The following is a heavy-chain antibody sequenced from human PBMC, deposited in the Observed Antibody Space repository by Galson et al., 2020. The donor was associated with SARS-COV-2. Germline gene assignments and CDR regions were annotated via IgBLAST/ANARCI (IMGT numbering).Heavy chain of an antibody. CDR2: ISGSGGST. CDR1: GFTFSSYA. J-gene: IGHJ4*02. Sequence: GGSLRLSCAASGFTFSSYAMSWVRQAPGKGLEWVSAISGSGGSTYYADSVKGRFTISRDNSKNTLYLQMNSLRAEDTAVYYCAKDPDRFLEWLSDYWGQGTLVTVSS. V-gene: IGHV3-23*01. D-gene: IGHD3-3*01. CDR3: AKDPDRFLEWLSDY.